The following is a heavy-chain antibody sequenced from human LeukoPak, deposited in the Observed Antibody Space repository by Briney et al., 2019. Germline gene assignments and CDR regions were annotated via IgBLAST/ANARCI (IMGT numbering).Heavy chain of an antibody. J-gene: IGHJ4*02. CDR3: AKASVGHCSGAFCCHFDS. V-gene: IGHV3-23*01. Sequence: GGSLRLSCEASGFTFSPYAMSWVRQTTGKGLEWVAAISGDNPGTYHASSVRGRFTISRDNSKNTVHLQMNGLRAEDAAIYYCAKASVGHCSGAFCCHFDSWGQGTLVTVSS. D-gene: IGHD2-15*01. CDR1: GFTFSPYA. CDR2: ISGDNPGT.